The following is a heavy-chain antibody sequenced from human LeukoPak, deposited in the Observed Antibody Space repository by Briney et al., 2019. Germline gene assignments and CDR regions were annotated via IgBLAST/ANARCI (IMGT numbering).Heavy chain of an antibody. V-gene: IGHV4-59*11. CDR2: IYYRGST. Sequence: SETLSLTCTVSGGSISSHYWSWIRQPPGKGLEWIGYIYYRGSTNYNPSLKSRVTISVDTSKNQFSLKLSSVTAADTAVYYCARHGYSGYDWDYWGQGTLVTVSS. J-gene: IGHJ4*02. CDR3: ARHGYSGYDWDY. D-gene: IGHD5-12*01. CDR1: GGSISSHY.